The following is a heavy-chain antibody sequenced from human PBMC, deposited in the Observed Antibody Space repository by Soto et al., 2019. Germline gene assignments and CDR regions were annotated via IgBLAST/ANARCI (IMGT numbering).Heavy chain of an antibody. CDR3: ARVTYYYDSSGYLY. J-gene: IGHJ4*02. CDR2: INHSGST. D-gene: IGHD3-22*01. CDR1: GGSFSGYY. V-gene: IGHV4-34*01. Sequence: SETLSLTCAVYGGSFSGYYWSWIRQPPGKGLEWIGEINHSGSTNYNPSLKSRVTISVDTSKNQFSLKLSSVTAADTAVYYCARVTYYYDSSGYLYWGQGTLVTVSS.